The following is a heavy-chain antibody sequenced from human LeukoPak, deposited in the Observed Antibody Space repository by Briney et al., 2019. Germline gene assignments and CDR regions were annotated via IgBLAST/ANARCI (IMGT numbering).Heavy chain of an antibody. CDR3: ARRPCSSISCFFDY. V-gene: IGHV5-51*03. CDR1: GYSFTSYW. CDR2: IFPGDSDT. D-gene: IGHD2-2*01. Sequence: KPGESLKISYKGSGYSFTSYWIGWVRQMPGKGLEWVGIIFPGDSDTRYSPSFQGQVTISADKSISAAYLQWSSLKASDTAMYFCARRPCSSISCFFDYWGQGTLVTVSS. J-gene: IGHJ4*02.